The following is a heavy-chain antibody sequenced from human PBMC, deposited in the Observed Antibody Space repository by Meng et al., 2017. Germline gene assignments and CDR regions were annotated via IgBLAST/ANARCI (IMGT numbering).Heavy chain of an antibody. CDR1: GGTFTSYD. V-gene: IGHV1-8*01. CDR3: ARGPNRWTGFDY. J-gene: IGHJ4*02. D-gene: IGHD3/OR15-3a*01. CDR2: MNPNSGNT. Sequence: GQLVQSGAEVKKPGSSVKVSCKASGGTFTSYDINWVRQATGQGLEWMGWMNPNSGNTGYAQKFQGRVTMTRNTSISTAYMELSSLRSEDTAVYYCARGPNRWTGFDYWGQGTLVTVSS.